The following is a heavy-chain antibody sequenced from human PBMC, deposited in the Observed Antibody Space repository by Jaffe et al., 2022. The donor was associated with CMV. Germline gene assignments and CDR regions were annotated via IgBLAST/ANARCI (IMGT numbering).Heavy chain of an antibody. CDR1: GGSISSSTYY. J-gene: IGHJ4*02. D-gene: IGHD3-22*01. CDR2: IYYSGIT. Sequence: QLQLQESGPGLVKPSETLSLTCTVSGGSISSSTYYWGWIRQPPGEGLEWIGTIYYSGITYYNPSLKSRVTISVDTSKKQLSLKLSSVTAADTAVYYCARRNYDSSGYYPGILGYWGQGTLVTVSS. V-gene: IGHV4-39*01. CDR3: ARRNYDSSGYYPGILGY.